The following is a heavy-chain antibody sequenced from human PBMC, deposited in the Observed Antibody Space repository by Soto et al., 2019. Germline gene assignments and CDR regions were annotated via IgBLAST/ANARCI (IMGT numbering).Heavy chain of an antibody. J-gene: IGHJ4*02. CDR2: IIPIFGTA. V-gene: IGHV1-69*13. Sequence: GASVKVSCKASGGTFSSYAISWVRQAPGQGLEWMGGIIPIFGTANYAQKFQGRVTITADESTSTAYMELSSLRSEDTAVYYCARSYDYVWGSYRFDYWGQGTLVTVSS. CDR3: ARSYDYVWGSYRFDY. CDR1: GGTFSSYA. D-gene: IGHD3-16*02.